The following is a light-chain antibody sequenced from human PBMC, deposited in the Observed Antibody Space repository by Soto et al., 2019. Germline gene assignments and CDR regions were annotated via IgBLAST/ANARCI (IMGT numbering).Light chain of an antibody. CDR2: EVS. CDR3: NSHTSSNTRV. CDR1: SRDVGGYNH. Sequence: QSVLTQPASVSESPGQSITISCTATSRDVGGYNHVSWYQHHPGKAPKLMIYEVSNRPSGVSNRFSGSKSGNTASLTISGLQADDEADYYCNSHTSSNTRVFGTGTKVTVL. V-gene: IGLV2-14*01. J-gene: IGLJ1*01.